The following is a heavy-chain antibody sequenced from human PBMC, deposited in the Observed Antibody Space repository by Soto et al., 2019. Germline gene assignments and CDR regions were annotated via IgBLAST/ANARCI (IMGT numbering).Heavy chain of an antibody. CDR3: AKARWDYYGSGSYLQYYYYYGMDV. CDR1: GFTFDDYA. J-gene: IGHJ6*02. D-gene: IGHD3-10*01. CDR2: ISWDGGST. Sequence: GGSLRLSCAASGFTFDDYAMHSVLQAPGKGLEWVSLISWDGGSTYYADPVKGRFNISRDNRKNSLYLQMNSLRAEDTALYYCAKARWDYYGSGSYLQYYYYYGMDVWGQGT. V-gene: IGHV3-43D*04.